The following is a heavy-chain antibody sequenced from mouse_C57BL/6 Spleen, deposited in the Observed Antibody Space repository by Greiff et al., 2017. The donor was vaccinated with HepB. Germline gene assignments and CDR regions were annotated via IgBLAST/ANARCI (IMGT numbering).Heavy chain of an antibody. J-gene: IGHJ2*01. CDR3: ARENDSYYFDY. D-gene: IGHD2-4*01. Sequence: QVQLQQPGAELVRPGSSVKLSCKASGYTFTSYWMHWVKQRPIQGLEWIGNIDPSDSETHYNQKFKDKATLTVDKSSSTAYMQLSSLTSEDSAVYYCARENDSYYFDYWGKGTTLTVSS. CDR1: GYTFTSYW. CDR2: IDPSDSET. V-gene: IGHV1-52*01.